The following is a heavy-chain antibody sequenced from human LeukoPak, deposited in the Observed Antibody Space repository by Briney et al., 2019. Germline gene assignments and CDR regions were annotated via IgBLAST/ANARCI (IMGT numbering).Heavy chain of an antibody. CDR1: GFTFSSYA. CDR2: ISGSGGST. J-gene: IGHJ4*02. Sequence: GGSLRLSCAASGFTFSSYAMSWVRQAPGKGLGWVSAISGSGGSTYYADSVKGRFTISRDNSKNTLYLQMNSLRAEDTAVYYCAKDRGNPSYFDYWGQGTLVTVSS. V-gene: IGHV3-23*01. D-gene: IGHD2/OR15-2a*01. CDR3: AKDRGNPSYFDY.